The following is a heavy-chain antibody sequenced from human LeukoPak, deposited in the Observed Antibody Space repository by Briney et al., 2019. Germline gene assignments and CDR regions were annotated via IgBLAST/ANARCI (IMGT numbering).Heavy chain of an antibody. J-gene: IGHJ3*02. D-gene: IGHD3-22*01. CDR1: GGSISSSSYY. CDR2: IYYSGST. Sequence: RPSETLSLTCTVSGGSISSSSYYWGWIRQPPGKGLEWIGSIYYSGSTYYNPSLKSRVTISVDTSKNQFSLKLSSVTAADTAVYYCARLATNCYDSSRFHSGGAFDIWGQGTMVTVSS. CDR3: ARLATNCYDSSRFHSGGAFDI. V-gene: IGHV4-39*01.